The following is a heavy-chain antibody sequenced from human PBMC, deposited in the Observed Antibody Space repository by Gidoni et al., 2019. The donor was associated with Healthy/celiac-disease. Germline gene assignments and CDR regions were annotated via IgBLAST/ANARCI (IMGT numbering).Heavy chain of an antibody. D-gene: IGHD6-19*01. Sequence: EVQLVASGGGSVQPGGSLRLSCDASGFTVSSNYMRWVRQAPGKGLEWVSVIYSGGSTYYADSVKGRFTISRHNSKNTLYLQMNSLRAEDTAVYYCARGGGQWLAPLDYWGQGTLVTVSS. J-gene: IGHJ4*02. V-gene: IGHV3-53*04. CDR3: ARGGGQWLAPLDY. CDR2: IYSGGST. CDR1: GFTVSSNY.